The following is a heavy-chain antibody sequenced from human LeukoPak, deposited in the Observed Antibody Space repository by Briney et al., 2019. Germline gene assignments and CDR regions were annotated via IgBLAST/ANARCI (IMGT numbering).Heavy chain of an antibody. V-gene: IGHV4-59*08. J-gene: IGHJ5*02. CDR2: IYYSGST. Sequence: PSETLSLTCTVSGGSISSYYWSWIRQPPGKGLEWIGYIYYSGSTNYNPSLKSRVTISVDTSKNQFSLKLSSVTAADTAVYYRARHDPDYYDSSGYFNWFDPWGQGTLVTVSS. CDR3: ARHDPDYYDSSGYFNWFDP. D-gene: IGHD3-22*01. CDR1: GGSISSYY.